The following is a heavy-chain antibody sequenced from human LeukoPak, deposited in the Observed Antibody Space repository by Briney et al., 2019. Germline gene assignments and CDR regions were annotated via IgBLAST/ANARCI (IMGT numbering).Heavy chain of an antibody. V-gene: IGHV3-30-3*01. CDR2: ISYDGSNK. CDR3: AGLYRPEDY. Sequence: PGGSLRLSCAASGFTFSSYAMHWVRQAPGKGLEWVAVISYDGSNKYYADSVKGRFTISRDNSKNTLYLQMNSLRAEDTAVYYCAGLYRPEDYWGQGTLVTVSS. J-gene: IGHJ4*02. D-gene: IGHD5/OR15-5a*01. CDR1: GFTFSSYA.